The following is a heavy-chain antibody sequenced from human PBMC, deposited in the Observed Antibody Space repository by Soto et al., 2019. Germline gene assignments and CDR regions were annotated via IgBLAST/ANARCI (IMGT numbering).Heavy chain of an antibody. CDR3: ARHHSSGWYGDYFDY. J-gene: IGHJ4*02. D-gene: IGHD6-19*01. Sequence: SETLSLTCTVSGGSISSYYWSWIRQPPGKGLEWIGYIYYSGSTNYNPSLKSRATISVDTSKNQFSLKLSSVTAADTAVYYCARHHSSGWYGDYFDYWGQGTLVTVSS. CDR1: GGSISSYY. CDR2: IYYSGST. V-gene: IGHV4-59*08.